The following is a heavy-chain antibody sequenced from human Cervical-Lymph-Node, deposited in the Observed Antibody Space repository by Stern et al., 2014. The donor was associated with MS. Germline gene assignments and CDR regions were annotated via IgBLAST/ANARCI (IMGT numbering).Heavy chain of an antibody. D-gene: IGHD1-14*01. CDR1: EYNFNTHW. CDR2: IYTGNSDT. V-gene: IGHV5-51*01. J-gene: IGHJ5*02. CDR3: ARHGGPNWNHEAHNWFDP. Sequence: MQLVQSGAEVKKPGESLKISCKGSEYNFNTHWIAWVRQMPGKGLEWLGNIYTGNSDTRYNPSLQGQVSISADKSITTAYLHLSSLKASDSAMYYCARHGGPNWNHEAHNWFDPWGQGTLVTVSS.